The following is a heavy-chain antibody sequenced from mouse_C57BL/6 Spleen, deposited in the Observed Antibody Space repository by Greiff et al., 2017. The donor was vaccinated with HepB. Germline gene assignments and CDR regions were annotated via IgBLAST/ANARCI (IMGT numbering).Heavy chain of an antibody. J-gene: IGHJ2*01. V-gene: IGHV1-22*01. CDR1: GYTFTDYN. CDR3: LYGSSPRYFDY. D-gene: IGHD1-1*01. Sequence: VQLQQSGPELVKPGASVKMSCKASGYTFTDYNMHWVKQSHGKSLEWIGYINPNNGGTSYNQKFKGKATLTVNKSSSTAYMELRSLTSEDSAVYYCLYGSSPRYFDYWGQGTTLTVSS. CDR2: INPNNGGT.